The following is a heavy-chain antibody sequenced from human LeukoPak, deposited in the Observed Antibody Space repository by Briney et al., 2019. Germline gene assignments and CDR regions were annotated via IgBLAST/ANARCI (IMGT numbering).Heavy chain of an antibody. CDR1: GFTFSSYA. J-gene: IGHJ4*02. Sequence: GGSLRLSCAASGFTFSSYAMSWVRQAPGKGLEWVSTINGSGGSTYYAESAKGRFTISSDSSKNTLYLQMNSLRAEDTAVYYCAKSDYDFWSGLDYWGQGTLVTVSS. CDR3: AKSDYDFWSGLDY. CDR2: INGSGGST. D-gene: IGHD3-3*01. V-gene: IGHV3-23*01.